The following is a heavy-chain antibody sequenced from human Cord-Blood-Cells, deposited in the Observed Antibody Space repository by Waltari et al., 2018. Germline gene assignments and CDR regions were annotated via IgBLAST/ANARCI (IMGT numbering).Heavy chain of an antibody. V-gene: IGHV2-5*02. J-gene: IGHJ4*02. Sequence: QITLKESGPTLVKPTQTLTLTCTFSGFSLSTSGVGVGWIRQPPGQALEWLALIYWDDDKRYSPSLKSTLTITKDTSKNQVVLTMTNMDPVDTATYYCAHRRSPSGRLHLGELSFDYWGQGTLVTVSS. CDR3: AHRRSPSGRLHLGELSFDY. D-gene: IGHD3-16*02. CDR1: GFSLSTSGVG. CDR2: IYWDDDK.